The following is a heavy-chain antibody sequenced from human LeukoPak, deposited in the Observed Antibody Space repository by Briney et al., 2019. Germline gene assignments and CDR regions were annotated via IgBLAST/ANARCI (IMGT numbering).Heavy chain of an antibody. D-gene: IGHD3-10*01. Sequence: GGSLRLSRAPSGFTVSSNYMSWVRQAPGKGLEWVSVIYSGGSKYYADSVKGRFTISRDNSKNTLYLQMNSLRAEDTAVYYCARGSRLHIWGQGTMVTVSS. J-gene: IGHJ3*02. V-gene: IGHV3-66*02. CDR2: IYSGGSK. CDR1: GFTVSSNY. CDR3: ARGSRLHI.